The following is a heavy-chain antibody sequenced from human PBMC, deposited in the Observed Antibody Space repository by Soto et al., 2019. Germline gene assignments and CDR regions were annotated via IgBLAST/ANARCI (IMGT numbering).Heavy chain of an antibody. D-gene: IGHD1-1*01. CDR3: ARESEH. Sequence: PGGSLRLSCAASGFTFSNYAMSWVRQAPGKGLEWVSTITGSAGGTYYADSMKGRFTISRDNSKSTLYLQMYSLRVEDTAVYYCARESEHWGQGNLVTVSS. V-gene: IGHV3-23*01. J-gene: IGHJ4*02. CDR1: GFTFSNYA. CDR2: ITGSAGGT.